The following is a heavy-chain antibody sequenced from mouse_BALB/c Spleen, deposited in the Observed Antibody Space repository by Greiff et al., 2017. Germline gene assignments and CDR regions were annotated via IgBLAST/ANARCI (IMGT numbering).Heavy chain of an antibody. J-gene: IGHJ4*01. CDR3: ARGTTATVRAMDY. D-gene: IGHD1-2*01. CDR2: ISSGSSTI. V-gene: IGHV5-17*02. CDR1: GFTFSSFG. Sequence: EVQWVESGGGLVQPGGSRKLSCAASGFTFSSFGMHWVRQAPEKGLEWVAYISSGSSTIYYADTVKGRFTISRDNPKNTLFLQMTSLRSEDTAMYYCARGTTATVRAMDYWGQGTSVTVSS.